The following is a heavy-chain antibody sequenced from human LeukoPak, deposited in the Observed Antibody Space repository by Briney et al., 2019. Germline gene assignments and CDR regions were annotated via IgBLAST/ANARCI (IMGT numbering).Heavy chain of an antibody. D-gene: IGHD6-13*01. Sequence: ASVKVSCKASGYTFTGYYMHWVRQAPGQGLEWMGWINPNSGGTNYAQKFQGRVTMTRDTSISTAYMELSRLRSDDTAVYYCARGRYSSSWVGDYWGQGTLVTVSS. CDR3: ARGRYSSSWVGDY. V-gene: IGHV1-2*02. J-gene: IGHJ4*02. CDR2: INPNSGGT. CDR1: GYTFTGYY.